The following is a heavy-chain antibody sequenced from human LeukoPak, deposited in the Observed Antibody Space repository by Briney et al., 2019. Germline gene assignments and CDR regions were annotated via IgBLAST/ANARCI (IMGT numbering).Heavy chain of an antibody. CDR2: IYSGGST. J-gene: IGHJ4*02. V-gene: IGHV3-66*01. CDR1: GFTVSSNY. CDR3: ARGGMSSGWYEGHFFDY. D-gene: IGHD6-19*01. Sequence: SGGSLRLSCAASGFTVSSNYMSWVRQAPGKGLEWVSVIYSGGSTYYADSVKGRFTISRDNSKNTLYLQMNSLRAEDTAVYYCARGGMSSGWYEGHFFDYWGQGTLVTVSS.